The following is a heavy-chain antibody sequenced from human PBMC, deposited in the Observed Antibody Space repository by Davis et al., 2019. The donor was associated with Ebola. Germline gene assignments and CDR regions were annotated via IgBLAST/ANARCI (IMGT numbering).Heavy chain of an antibody. J-gene: IGHJ6*04. CDR1: GLSFSNAY. Sequence: GESLKISCVASGLSFSNAYMSWIRQAPGKGLEWVAYISHDGRYTNYAKSVEGRFTISRDNAKKSVFLQMDSLRAEDTAVYYCVREGWKYYYDSSGYHTYYGMDVWGKGTTVTVSS. D-gene: IGHD3-22*01. CDR3: VREGWKYYYDSSGYHTYYGMDV. V-gene: IGHV3-11*06. CDR2: ISHDGRYT.